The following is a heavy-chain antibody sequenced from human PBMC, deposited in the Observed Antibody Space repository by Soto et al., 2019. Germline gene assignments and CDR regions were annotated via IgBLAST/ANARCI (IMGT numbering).Heavy chain of an antibody. CDR1: GGSISSYY. J-gene: IGHJ6*02. CDR2: IYYSGST. Sequence: SETLSLTCTVSGGSISSYYWSWIRQPPGKGLEWIGYIYYSGSTNYNPSLKSRVTISVDTSKNQFSLKLSSVTAADTAVYYCATALSSSSSYYYYGMDVWGQGTTVTVPS. D-gene: IGHD6-6*01. V-gene: IGHV4-59*01. CDR3: ATALSSSSSYYYYGMDV.